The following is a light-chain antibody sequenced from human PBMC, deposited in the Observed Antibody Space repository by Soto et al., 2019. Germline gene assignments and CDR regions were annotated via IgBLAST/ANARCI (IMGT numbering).Light chain of an antibody. Sequence: QAVLTQPPSASGSPGQSVTISCTGTSSDVGGYNYVTWYQQHPGKAPKLLICEVSKRPSGVSDRFSGSKSGNTASLTVSGLQAEDEADYYCSAYVSSNNYWVFGGGTKVTVL. V-gene: IGLV2-8*01. CDR1: SSDVGGYNY. J-gene: IGLJ3*02. CDR2: EVS. CDR3: SAYVSSNNYWV.